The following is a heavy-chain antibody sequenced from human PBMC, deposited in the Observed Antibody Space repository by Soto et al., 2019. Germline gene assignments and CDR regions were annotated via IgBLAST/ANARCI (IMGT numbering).Heavy chain of an antibody. CDR1: GFTFSSYA. V-gene: IGHV3-30-3*01. Sequence: QVQVVESGGGVVQPGRSLRLSCAASGFTFSSYALHWVRQAPGKGLEWVAVISNDGSNKNYADSVKGRFTISRDNSKNTLYLQMNSLRVEDTDVYYCARVRSSGQYYNYGMDVWGQGTTVTVSS. CDR2: ISNDGSNK. J-gene: IGHJ6*02. D-gene: IGHD3-22*01. CDR3: ARVRSSGQYYNYGMDV.